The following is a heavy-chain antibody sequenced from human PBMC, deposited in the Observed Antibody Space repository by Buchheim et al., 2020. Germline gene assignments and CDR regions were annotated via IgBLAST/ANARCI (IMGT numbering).Heavy chain of an antibody. V-gene: IGHV3-74*01. J-gene: IGHJ6*02. CDR3: TRSANFFRGMDV. D-gene: IGHD2-15*01. Sequence: EERLVESGGGLGQPGGSLRLSCAASGFTFSGDWMHWVRQAPGKGLVWVSRINPDGSDTTYADSVKGRFTISRDNGRNTLYLQMNSLRGEDTAIYYCTRSANFFRGMDVWGQGTT. CDR1: GFTFSGDW. CDR2: INPDGSDT.